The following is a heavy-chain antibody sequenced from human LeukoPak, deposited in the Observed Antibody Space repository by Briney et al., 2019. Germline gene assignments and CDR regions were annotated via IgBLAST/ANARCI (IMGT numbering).Heavy chain of an antibody. V-gene: IGHV4-39*07. J-gene: IGHJ4*02. CDR1: GGSISSNSYY. Sequence: SETLSLTCTVSGGSISSNSYYWGWIRQPPGKGLEWIGSIYYSGSTYYNPSLKSRVTISVDTSKNQFSLKLSSVTAADTAVYYCARDSGSGWYDYWGQGTLVTVSS. CDR2: IYYSGST. D-gene: IGHD6-19*01. CDR3: ARDSGSGWYDY.